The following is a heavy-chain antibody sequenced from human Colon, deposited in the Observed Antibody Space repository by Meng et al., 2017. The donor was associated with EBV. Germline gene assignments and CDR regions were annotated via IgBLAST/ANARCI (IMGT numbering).Heavy chain of an antibody. CDR2: INSNWNT. Sequence: QLQLQEPGPGLAKPSETPSLTCIVSGDSVSDTNHFWGWVRQAPGKRLEWVGSINSNWNTYSNPSLTSRVTMSLDTSKNQFSLKLSSVTAADTAVYYCVRVRGDFDYWGQGTLVTVSS. D-gene: IGHD3-16*01. J-gene: IGHJ4*02. CDR3: VRVRGDFDY. CDR1: GDSVSDTNHF. V-gene: IGHV4-39*07.